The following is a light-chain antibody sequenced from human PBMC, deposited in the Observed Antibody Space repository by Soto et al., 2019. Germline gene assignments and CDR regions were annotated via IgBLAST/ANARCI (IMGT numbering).Light chain of an antibody. J-gene: IGLJ2*01. V-gene: IGLV1-40*01. CDR2: GNS. Sequence: QSVLTQPPSVSGAPGQRVTISCTGSSSNIGANFDVHWYQQLPGTAPKLLIYGNSDRPSGVPDRFSGSKSGTSASLAITGLQAEDEADDFCQSYDSSLSGYVIFGGGTKLTVL. CDR1: SSNIGANFD. CDR3: QSYDSSLSGYVI.